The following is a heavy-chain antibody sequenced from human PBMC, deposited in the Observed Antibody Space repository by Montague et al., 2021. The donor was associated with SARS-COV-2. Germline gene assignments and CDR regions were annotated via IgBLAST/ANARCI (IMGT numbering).Heavy chain of an antibody. Sequence: CAISGDSVSSNSVAWSWLTQSPSRGLEWLGRTYYRSKWYSDYAPSVRGRLIVNPDASKNEFSLELNYVTPEDTAVYYCVRYSGWFYFDFWGQGTLVTVSS. CDR2: TYYRSKWYS. CDR3: VRYSGWFYFDF. CDR1: GDSVSSNSVA. V-gene: IGHV6-1*01. J-gene: IGHJ4*02. D-gene: IGHD6-19*01.